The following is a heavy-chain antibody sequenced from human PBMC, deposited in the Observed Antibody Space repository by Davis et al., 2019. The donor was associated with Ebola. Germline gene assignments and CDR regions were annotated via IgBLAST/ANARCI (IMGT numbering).Heavy chain of an antibody. V-gene: IGHV5-51*01. Sequence: GESLKISCKGSGYSFTSYWIGWVRQMPGKGLEWMGIIYPGDSDTRYSPSFQGRVTISADKSISTAYLQWSSLKASDTAMYYCARLGYGDSYGFGSFYNYFDYWGQGTLVTVSS. CDR1: GYSFTSYW. CDR2: IYPGDSDT. D-gene: IGHD5-18*01. J-gene: IGHJ4*02. CDR3: ARLGYGDSYGFGSFYNYFDY.